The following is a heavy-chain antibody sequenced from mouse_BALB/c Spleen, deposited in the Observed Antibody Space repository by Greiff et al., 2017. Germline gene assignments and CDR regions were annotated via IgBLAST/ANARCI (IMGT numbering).Heavy chain of an antibody. J-gene: IGHJ4*01. CDR1: GFTFSSFG. Sequence: EVKLVESGGGLVQPGGSRKLSCAASGFTFSSFGMHWVRQAPEKGLEWVAYISSGSSTIYYADTVKGRFTISRDNPKNTLFLQMTSLRSEDTAMYYCARAGLIRPYYAMDYWGQGTSVTVSS. D-gene: IGHD2-3*01. CDR2: ISSGSSTI. CDR3: ARAGLIRPYYAMDY. V-gene: IGHV5-17*02.